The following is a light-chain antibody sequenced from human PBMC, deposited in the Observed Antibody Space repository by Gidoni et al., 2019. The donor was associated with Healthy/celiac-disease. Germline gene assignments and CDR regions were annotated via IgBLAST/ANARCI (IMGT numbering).Light chain of an antibody. CDR1: QIINTW. Sequence: DIQMTQSPSTLSASVGDTVTITGRASQIINTWLAWYQQKPGKAPDLLIYKASTLESGVPSRFSGSGSGTEFTLTISSLQPDDFATYYCQQYNNLYTFGQGTKLEIK. CDR3: QQYNNLYT. CDR2: KAS. V-gene: IGKV1-5*03. J-gene: IGKJ2*01.